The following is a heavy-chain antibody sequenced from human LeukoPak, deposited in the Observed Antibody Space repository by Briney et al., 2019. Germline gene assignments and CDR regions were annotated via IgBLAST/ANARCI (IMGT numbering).Heavy chain of an antibody. CDR1: GGSFSCYY. D-gene: IGHD3-9*01. CDR3: ARGGLRYFDWLYNCFDP. V-gene: IGHV4-34*01. CDR2: INHSGST. J-gene: IGHJ5*02. Sequence: PSETLSLTCAVYGGSFSCYYWSWIRQPPGKGLEWIGEINHSGSTNYNPSLKSRVTISVDTSKNQFSLKLSSVTAADTAVYYCARGGLRYFDWLYNCFDPWGQGTLVTVSS.